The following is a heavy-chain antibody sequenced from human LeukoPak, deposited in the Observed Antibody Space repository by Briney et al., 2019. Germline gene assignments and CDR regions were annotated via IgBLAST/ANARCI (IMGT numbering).Heavy chain of an antibody. V-gene: IGHV3-23*01. Sequence: PGGSLRLSCAASGFTFSSYAMGWVRQAPGKGLKWVSAISGSGGSTYYADSVKGRFTISRDNSKNTLYLQMNSLRAEDTAVYYCAKESSPYYYYGMDVWGQGTTVTVSS. CDR1: GFTFSSYA. CDR3: AKESSPYYYYGMDV. J-gene: IGHJ6*02. CDR2: ISGSGGST.